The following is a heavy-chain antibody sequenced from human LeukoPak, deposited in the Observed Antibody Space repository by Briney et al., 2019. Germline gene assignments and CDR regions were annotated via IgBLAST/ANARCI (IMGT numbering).Heavy chain of an antibody. J-gene: IGHJ3*02. CDR2: IYTSGST. Sequence: TSETLSLTCTVSGGSISSGSYYWSWIRQPAGKGLEWIGRIYTSGSTNYNPSLKSRVTISVDTSKNQFSLKLSSVTAADTAVYYCARDPPYSGWWYYAFEIWGQGTMVTVSS. CDR3: ARDPPYSGWWYYAFEI. D-gene: IGHD5-12*01. CDR1: GGSISSGSYY. V-gene: IGHV4-61*02.